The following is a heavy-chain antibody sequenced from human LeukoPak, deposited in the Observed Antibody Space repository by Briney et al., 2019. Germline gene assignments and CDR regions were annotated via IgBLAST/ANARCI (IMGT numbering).Heavy chain of an antibody. V-gene: IGHV3-23*01. Sequence: PGGSLRLSCAASGLSFTSFAMSWVRQAPARGPEWVPSLRGDGETFYADSVRGRFTISRDNSKNTLYLQMNSLRAEDTAVYYCAKARDLVVPAAIDYWGQGTLVTVSS. D-gene: IGHD2-2*01. CDR2: LRGDGET. CDR1: GLSFTSFA. J-gene: IGHJ4*02. CDR3: AKARDLVVPAAIDY.